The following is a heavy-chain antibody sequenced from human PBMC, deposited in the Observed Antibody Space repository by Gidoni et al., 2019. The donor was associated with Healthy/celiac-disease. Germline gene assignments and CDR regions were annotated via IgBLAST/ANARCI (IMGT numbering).Heavy chain of an antibody. CDR1: GYTFTSYD. Sequence: QVQLVQSGAEVKKPGASVKVSCKASGYTFTSYDVNWVGQATGQGLEWMGWMNPNSGKTGYAKKFQGRVTMTRNTAISTAYMELSSLRSEETAVYYCARGRSVEMATIAYWGQGTLVTVSS. D-gene: IGHD5-12*01. V-gene: IGHV1-8*01. CDR3: ARGRSVEMATIAY. J-gene: IGHJ4*02. CDR2: MNPNSGKT.